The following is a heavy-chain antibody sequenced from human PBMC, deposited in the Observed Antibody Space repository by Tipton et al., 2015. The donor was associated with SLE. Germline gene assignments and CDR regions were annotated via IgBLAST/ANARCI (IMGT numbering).Heavy chain of an antibody. Sequence: TLSLTCAVSGYSISSGYYWSWIRQPPGKGLEWIGSIYYSGSTYYNPSLKSRVTISVDTSKNQFSLKLSSVTAADTAVYYCARGHDSSGYSPGAFDIWGQGTMVTVSS. V-gene: IGHV4-38-2*01. CDR3: ARGHDSSGYSPGAFDI. CDR1: GYSISSGYY. J-gene: IGHJ3*02. CDR2: IYYSGST. D-gene: IGHD3-22*01.